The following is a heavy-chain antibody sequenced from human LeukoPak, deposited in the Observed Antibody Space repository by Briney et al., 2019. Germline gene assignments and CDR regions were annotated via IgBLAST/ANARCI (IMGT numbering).Heavy chain of an antibody. CDR1: GYSFTKHW. V-gene: IGHV5-51*01. Sequence: GESLKISCMGSGYSFTKHWIAWVRQMPGKGLEWMGVIYPGDSDTRYSPSFQGQVTISADKSISTAYLQWRTLKASDTAMYYCAREYSGYDSHFDYWGQGTLVTVSS. CDR2: IYPGDSDT. D-gene: IGHD5-12*01. J-gene: IGHJ4*02. CDR3: AREYSGYDSHFDY.